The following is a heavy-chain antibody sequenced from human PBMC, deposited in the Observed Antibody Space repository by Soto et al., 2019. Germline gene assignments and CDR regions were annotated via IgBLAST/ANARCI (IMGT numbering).Heavy chain of an antibody. CDR1: GYTFTSYD. J-gene: IGHJ5*02. CDR3: ARSPPTYYDILTGYYPDSRRGFDP. Sequence: QVQLVQSGAEVKKPGASVKVSCKASGYTFTSYDINWVRQATGQGLEWMGWMNPNSGNTGFAQKFQGRVTMTRNTSISTAYMELSSLRSEDTAVYYCARSPPTYYDILTGYYPDSRRGFDPWGQGTLVTVSS. V-gene: IGHV1-8*01. CDR2: MNPNSGNT. D-gene: IGHD3-9*01.